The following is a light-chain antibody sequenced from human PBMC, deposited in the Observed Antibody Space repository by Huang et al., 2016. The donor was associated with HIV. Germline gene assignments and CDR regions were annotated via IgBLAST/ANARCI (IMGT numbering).Light chain of an antibody. CDR3: QQYNNWPLT. CDR1: QSVSSN. Sequence: EIVMTQSPATLSVSPGERATLSCRASQSVSSNLAGYQQKPGPSPRLPIYGTSTRATGIPARFSGSGSVTEFTLTISSLQSEDFAVYYCQQYNNWPLTFGGGTKVGIK. CDR2: GTS. V-gene: IGKV3-15*01. J-gene: IGKJ4*01.